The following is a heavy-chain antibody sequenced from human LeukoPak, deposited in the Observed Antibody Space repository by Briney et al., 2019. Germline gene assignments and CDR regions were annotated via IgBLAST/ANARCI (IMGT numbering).Heavy chain of an antibody. D-gene: IGHD6-13*01. CDR2: INHSGST. Sequence: SETLSLTCAVYGGSFSGYYWSWIRQPPGKGLEWIGEINHSGSTNYNPSLKSRVTISVDTSKNQFSLKLSSVTAADTAVYYCARYYSSSLDYWGQGTLVTVSS. V-gene: IGHV4-34*01. J-gene: IGHJ4*02. CDR3: ARYYSSSLDY. CDR1: GGSFSGYY.